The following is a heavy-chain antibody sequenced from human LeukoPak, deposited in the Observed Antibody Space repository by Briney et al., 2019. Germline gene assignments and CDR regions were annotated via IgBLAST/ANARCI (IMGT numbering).Heavy chain of an antibody. CDR3: AKTTTGYSSGRYPGWPVDY. Sequence: GGSLRLSCAATGFTFSIYAMSWVRQAPGKGLEWVSAVSGSGGGTYYADSVKGRFTISRDNSKDTVYLQMNSLSAEDTAVYYCAKTTTGYSSGRYPGWPVDYWGQGTLVTVSS. V-gene: IGHV3-23*01. D-gene: IGHD6-19*01. CDR1: GFTFSIYA. CDR2: VSGSGGGT. J-gene: IGHJ4*02.